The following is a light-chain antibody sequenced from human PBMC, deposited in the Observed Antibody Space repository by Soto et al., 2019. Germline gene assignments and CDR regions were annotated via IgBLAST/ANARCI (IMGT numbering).Light chain of an antibody. CDR2: GNS. CDR1: SSNIGAGND. V-gene: IGLV1-40*01. CDR3: QSYDSSVTGSSV. Sequence: QSVLTQPPSVSGAPGQRVTISCTGSSSNIGAGNDVHWYQQHPGTAPKLLIYGNSNRPSGVSNRFSGSKSGTSASLAISGLQAEDEADYYCQSYDSSVTGSSVFGTGTKVTVL. J-gene: IGLJ1*01.